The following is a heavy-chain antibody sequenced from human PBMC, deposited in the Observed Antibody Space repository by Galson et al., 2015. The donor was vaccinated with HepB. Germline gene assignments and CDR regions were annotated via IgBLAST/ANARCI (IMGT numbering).Heavy chain of an antibody. J-gene: IGHJ4*02. CDR2: ISYDGSNK. V-gene: IGHV3-30*18. D-gene: IGHD2-8*01. CDR1: GFTFSSYG. Sequence: SLRLSCAASGFTFSSYGMHWVRQAPGKGLEWVAVISYDGSNKYYADSVKGRFTISRDNSKNTLYLQMNSLRAEDTAVYYCAKQVLMVYALDYWGQGTLVTVSS. CDR3: AKQVLMVYALDY.